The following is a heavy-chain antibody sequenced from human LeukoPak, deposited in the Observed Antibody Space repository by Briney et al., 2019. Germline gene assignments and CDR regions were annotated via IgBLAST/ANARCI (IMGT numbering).Heavy chain of an antibody. CDR2: IKSKTDGGTT. CDR3: TRNCLGSGSYYIDY. J-gene: IGHJ4*02. D-gene: IGHD3-10*01. V-gene: IGHV3-15*07. Sequence: GGSLRLSCAASGFTFSNAWMNWVRQAPGKGLEWVGRIKSKTDGGTTDYAAPVKGRFTISRDDSKNTLYLQMNSLKTEDTAVYYCTRNCLGSGSYYIDYWGQGTLVTVSS. CDR1: GFTFSNAW.